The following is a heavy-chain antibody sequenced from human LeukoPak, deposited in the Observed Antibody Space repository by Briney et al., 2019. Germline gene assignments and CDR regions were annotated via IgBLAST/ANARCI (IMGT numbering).Heavy chain of an antibody. CDR2: INPSGGST. CDR3: ARDGTYYYDSSGYYYWYFDL. CDR1: GYTFTSYY. V-gene: IGHV1-46*01. J-gene: IGHJ2*01. Sequence: ASVKVSCKAPGYTFTSYYMHWVRQAPGQGLEWMGIINPSGGSTSYAQKFQGRVTMTRDTSTSTVYMELSSLRSEDTAVYYCARDGTYYYDSSGYYYWYFDLWGRGTLVTVSS. D-gene: IGHD3-22*01.